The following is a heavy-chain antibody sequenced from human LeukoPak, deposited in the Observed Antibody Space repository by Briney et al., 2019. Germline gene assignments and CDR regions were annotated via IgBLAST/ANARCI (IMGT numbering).Heavy chain of an antibody. CDR1: GYTFTSYA. Sequence: ASVKVSCKASGYTFTSYAMHWVRQAPGQRLEWMGWINAGNGNTKYSQKFQGRVTITADESTSTAYMELSSLRSEDTAVYYCAGGYGGPSYNWFDPWGQGTLVTVSS. V-gene: IGHV1-3*01. J-gene: IGHJ5*02. D-gene: IGHD4-23*01. CDR2: INAGNGNT. CDR3: AGGYGGPSYNWFDP.